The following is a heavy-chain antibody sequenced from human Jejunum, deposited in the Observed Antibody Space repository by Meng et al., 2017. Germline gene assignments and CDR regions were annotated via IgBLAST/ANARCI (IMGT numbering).Heavy chain of an antibody. J-gene: IGHJ5*02. V-gene: IGHV3-7*01. CDR2: INEDARQK. Sequence: GESLKISCTASGFTFSNYWMTWLRQIPGKGLEWVANINEDARQKNYVDSVKGRFTISRDNAKNSVYLQMNSLRAEDTAVYYCARGYYGSGAFDPWGQGTLVTVSS. CDR1: GFTFSNYW. D-gene: IGHD3-10*01. CDR3: ARGYYGSGAFDP.